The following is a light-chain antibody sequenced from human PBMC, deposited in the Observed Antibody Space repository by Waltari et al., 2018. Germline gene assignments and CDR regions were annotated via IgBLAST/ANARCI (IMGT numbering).Light chain of an antibody. V-gene: IGLV2-14*01. CDR1: SSDVGGDHY. CDR2: EVS. J-gene: IGLJ2*01. CDR3: SSYTSRSTLVV. Sequence: QSALTQPASVAGSPGQSITISCPGTSSDVGGDHYGSWYQQHPGKAPKLMIYEVSNRPSWCSNRFSASKSGNTASLTISGLQAEDEADYYCSSYTSRSTLVVFGGGTKLTVL.